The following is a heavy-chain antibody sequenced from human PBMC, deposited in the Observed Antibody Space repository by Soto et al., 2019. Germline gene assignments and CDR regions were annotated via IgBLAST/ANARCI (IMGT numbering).Heavy chain of an antibody. CDR1: GFTFSSYG. CDR2: IWYDGSNK. V-gene: IGHV3-33*01. J-gene: IGHJ1*01. D-gene: IGHD6-13*01. Sequence: GGSLRLSCAASGFTFSSYGMHWVRQAPGKGLEWVAVIWYDGSNKYYADSVKGRFTISRDNSKNTLYLKMNSLRAEDTAVYYCAREGSSWYLYFQHWGQGTLVTVSS. CDR3: AREGSSWYLYFQH.